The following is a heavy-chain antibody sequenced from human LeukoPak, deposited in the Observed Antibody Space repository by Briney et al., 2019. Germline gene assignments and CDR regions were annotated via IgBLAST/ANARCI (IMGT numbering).Heavy chain of an antibody. J-gene: IGHJ4*02. D-gene: IGHD2-2*02. CDR1: GGTFSSYA. CDR3: ARSDCSSTSCYIADYYLDY. CDR2: IIPIFGTA. V-gene: IGHV1-69*01. Sequence: SVKVSCKASGGTFSSYAISWVRQAPGQGLEWMGGIIPIFGTANYAQKFQGRVTITADESTSTAYMELSSLRSEDTAVYYCARSDCSSTSCYIADYYLDYWGQGTLVTVSS.